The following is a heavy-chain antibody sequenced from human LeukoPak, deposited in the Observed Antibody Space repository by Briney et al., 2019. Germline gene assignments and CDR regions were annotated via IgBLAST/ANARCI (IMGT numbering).Heavy chain of an antibody. D-gene: IGHD3-22*01. CDR3: ARDGSSGYYYVFAFDI. CDR2: ISGSGSDI. CDR1: GFTFSTFS. V-gene: IGHV3-21*04. Sequence: GGSLRLSCAASGFTFSTFSMNWVRQTPGKGLEWVSAISGSGSDIYYADSVKGRFTISRDNPKRSLYLQMNSLRADDTAVYYCARDGSSGYYYVFAFDIWGQGTMVTVSS. J-gene: IGHJ3*02.